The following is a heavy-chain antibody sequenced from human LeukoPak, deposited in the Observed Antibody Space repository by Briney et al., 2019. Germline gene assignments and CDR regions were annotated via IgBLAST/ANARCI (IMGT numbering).Heavy chain of an antibody. CDR1: GFTFSSYW. D-gene: IGHD2-15*01. J-gene: IGHJ4*02. CDR2: IKQDGSEK. V-gene: IGHV3-7*01. Sequence: GGSLRLSCAASGFTFSSYWMSWVRQAPGKGLEWVANIKQDGSEKYYVDSVKGRFTISRDNAKNSLYLQMNSLRAEDTAVYYCARDRSRWVAATLSPTDWGQGTLVTVSS. CDR3: ARDRSRWVAATLSPTD.